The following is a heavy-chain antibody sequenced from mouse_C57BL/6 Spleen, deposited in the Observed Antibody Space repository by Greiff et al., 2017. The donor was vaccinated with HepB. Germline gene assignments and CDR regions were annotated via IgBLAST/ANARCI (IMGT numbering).Heavy chain of an antibody. D-gene: IGHD1-1*01. CDR3: AREGHYYYGSTPRGFAY. J-gene: IGHJ3*01. CDR1: GYTFTDYY. CDR2: IYPGSGNT. Sequence: QVQLQQSGAELVRPGASVKLSCKASGYTFTDYYINWVKQRPGQGLEWIARIYPGSGNTYYNEKFKGKATLTAEKSSSTAYMQLSSLTSEDSAVYFCAREGHYYYGSTPRGFAYWGQGTLVTVSA. V-gene: IGHV1-76*01.